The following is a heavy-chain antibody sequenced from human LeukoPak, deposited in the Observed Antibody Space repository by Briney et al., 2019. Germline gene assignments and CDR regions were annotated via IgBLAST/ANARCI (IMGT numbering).Heavy chain of an antibody. J-gene: IGHJ4*02. CDR3: ARDPSPGYHDY. V-gene: IGHV4-61*01. CDR1: GYSISSGYY. D-gene: IGHD3-16*02. Sequence: SETLSLTCSVSGYSISSGYYWSWIRQPPGKGLEWIGYIYYSGSTNYNPSLKSRVTISVDTSKNQFSLKLSSVTAADTAVYYCARDPSPGYHDYWGQGTLVTVSS. CDR2: IYYSGST.